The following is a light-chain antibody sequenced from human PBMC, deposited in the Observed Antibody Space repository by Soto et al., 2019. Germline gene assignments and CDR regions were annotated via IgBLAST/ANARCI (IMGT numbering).Light chain of an antibody. CDR1: QSITNW. CDR2: MAS. Sequence: DIQLTQSPSTLSASVGDRVTITCRASQSITNWLAWYQQKPGKAPKVLIHMASSLKSGVPSRFSGSDSGSGTVFTLTINSLRPEDFATYFCQQGHSFPYTFGQGTKLEIK. J-gene: IGKJ2*01. V-gene: IGKV1-5*03. CDR3: QQGHSFPYT.